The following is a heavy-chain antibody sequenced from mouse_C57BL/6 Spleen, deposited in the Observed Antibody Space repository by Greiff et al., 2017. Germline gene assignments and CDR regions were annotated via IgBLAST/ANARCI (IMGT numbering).Heavy chain of an antibody. D-gene: IGHD2-5*01. CDR1: GYTFTSYW. V-gene: IGHV1-64*01. CDR3: AREYSNSHFDY. J-gene: IGHJ2*01. Sequence: QVQLKQPGAELVKPGASVKLSCKASGYTFTSYWMHWVKQRPGQGLEWIGMIHPNSGSTNYNEKFKSKATLTVDKSSSTAYMQLSSLTSEDSAVYYCAREYSNSHFDYWGQGTTLTVSS. CDR2: IHPNSGST.